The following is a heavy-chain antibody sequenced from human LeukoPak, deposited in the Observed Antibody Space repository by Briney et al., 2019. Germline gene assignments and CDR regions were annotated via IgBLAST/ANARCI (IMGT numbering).Heavy chain of an antibody. V-gene: IGHV3-69-1*01. J-gene: IGHJ5*02. Sequence: GGSLRLSCATSGFTFSNAWMNWVRQAPGKGLEWVSHIRSSSETFYADSVKGRFTISRDNARNSLYLQMNNLRGEDTAIYYCARDAGNSGYGCDLWGQGTLVTVSS. CDR1: GFTFSNAW. D-gene: IGHD5-12*01. CDR2: IRSSSET. CDR3: ARDAGNSGYGCDL.